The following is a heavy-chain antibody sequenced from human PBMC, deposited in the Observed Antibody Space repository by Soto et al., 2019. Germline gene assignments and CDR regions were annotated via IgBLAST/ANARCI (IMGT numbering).Heavy chain of an antibody. CDR2: IRGSGGST. Sequence: GGSLRLSCAASGFSFSSYAMSWVRQAPGKGLEWVSGIRGSGGSTFYADSVKGRFTISRDNSKNTLYLQMNSLRAEDTAIYYCAKDRDYSNYFRGFDPWGQGTLVTVS. CDR3: AKDRDYSNYFRGFDP. V-gene: IGHV3-23*01. J-gene: IGHJ5*02. D-gene: IGHD4-4*01. CDR1: GFSFSSYA.